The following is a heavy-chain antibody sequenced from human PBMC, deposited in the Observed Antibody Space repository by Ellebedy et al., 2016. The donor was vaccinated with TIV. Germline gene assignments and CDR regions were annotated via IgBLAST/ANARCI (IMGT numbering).Heavy chain of an antibody. V-gene: IGHV1-46*01. CDR2: MNPSGGTT. J-gene: IGHJ4*02. CDR3: ARGRSVGSHPFDN. CDR1: GYILTSYY. Sequence: AASVKVSCKATGYILTSYYMHWVRQAPGQGLEWMGVMNPSGGTTLNPQKFQGRVKMTRDTSTSTIYMELISLTSDDTAVYYCARGRSVGSHPFDNWGQGTLVTVSS. D-gene: IGHD1-26*01.